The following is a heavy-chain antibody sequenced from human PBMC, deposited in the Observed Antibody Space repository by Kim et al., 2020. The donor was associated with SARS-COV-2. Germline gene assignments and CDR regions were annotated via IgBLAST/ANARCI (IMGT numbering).Heavy chain of an antibody. CDR3: AREAGYYGSGSFDY. J-gene: IGHJ4*02. D-gene: IGHD3-10*01. Sequence: ADSVKGRFTISRDNSKNTLYLQMNSLRAEDTAVYYCAREAGYYGSGSFDYWGQGTLVTVSS. V-gene: IGHV3-30*01.